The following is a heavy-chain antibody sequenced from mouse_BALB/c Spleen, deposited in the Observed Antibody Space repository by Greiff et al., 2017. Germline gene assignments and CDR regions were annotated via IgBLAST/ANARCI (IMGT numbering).Heavy chain of an antibody. D-gene: IGHD1-1*01. Sequence: EVKLVESGGGLVQPGGSRKLSCAASGFTFSSFGMHWVRQAPEKGLEWVAYIRSGSSTIYYADTVKGRFTISRDNPKNTLFLQMTNLRSEDTAMYYCARDYGFAYWGQGTLVTVSA. CDR1: GFTFSSFG. CDR3: ARDYGFAY. V-gene: IGHV5-17*02. J-gene: IGHJ3*01. CDR2: IRSGSSTI.